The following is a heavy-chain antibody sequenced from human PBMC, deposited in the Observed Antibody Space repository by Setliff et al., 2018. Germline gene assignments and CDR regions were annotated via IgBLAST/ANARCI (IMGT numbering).Heavy chain of an antibody. J-gene: IGHJ4*02. CDR1: GHSLTSNH. V-gene: IGHV1-46*01. CDR2: INPNDGYT. D-gene: IGHD2-15*01. CDR3: IVNMVRPVTGLDS. Sequence: ASVKVSCKASGHSLTSNHFHWGRQAPGKGLEWMGTINPNDGYTSYAPAFQGRVAMTTDTSTGTAYMELSGLTSADTAIYYCIVNMVRPVTGLDSWGPGTRVTVSS.